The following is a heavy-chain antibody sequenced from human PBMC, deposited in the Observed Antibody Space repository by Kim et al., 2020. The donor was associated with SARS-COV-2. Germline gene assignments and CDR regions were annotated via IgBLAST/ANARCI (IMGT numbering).Heavy chain of an antibody. CDR1: GGSISSYY. D-gene: IGHD6-19*01. CDR2: FYYSGST. J-gene: IGHJ4*02. Sequence: SETLSLTCTVSGGSISSYYWSWIRQPPGKGLEWIGYFYYSGSTNYNPSLKSRVTISVDTSKNQFSLKLSSVTAVDTAVYYCARDSGSGWNVIDYWGQGT. V-gene: IGHV4-59*01. CDR3: ARDSGSGWNVIDY.